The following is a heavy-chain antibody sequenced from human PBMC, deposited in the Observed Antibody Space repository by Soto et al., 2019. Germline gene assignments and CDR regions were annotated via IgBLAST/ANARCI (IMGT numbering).Heavy chain of an antibody. CDR2: IYYSGST. CDR3: AAQTIFVVVTRLNYYYYYGMEL. J-gene: IGHJ6*02. D-gene: IGHD3-3*01. V-gene: IGHV4-61*07. Sequence: GKGLEWIGYIYYSGSTNYNPSLKSRVTISVDTSKNQFSLKLSSVTAADTAVYYCAAQTIFVVVTRLNYYYYYGMELLGQGNTVIGS.